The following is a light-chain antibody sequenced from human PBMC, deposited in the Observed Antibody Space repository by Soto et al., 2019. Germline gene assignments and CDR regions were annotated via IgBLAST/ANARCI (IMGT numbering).Light chain of an antibody. CDR3: QQYDSSLWT. CDR2: AAS. J-gene: IGKJ1*01. V-gene: IGKV3-20*01. Sequence: EIVLTQSPGTLSLSPGERATLSCMASQTITSNYLAWYQQKPGQAPRLLIYAASNRATGIPDRFGGSGSGTEFTLTISGLEPEDFAVYYCQQYDSSLWTFGQGTKVEIK. CDR1: QTITSNY.